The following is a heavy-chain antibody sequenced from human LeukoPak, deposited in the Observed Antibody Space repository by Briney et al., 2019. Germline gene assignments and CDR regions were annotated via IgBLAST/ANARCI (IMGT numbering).Heavy chain of an antibody. J-gene: IGHJ5*02. CDR2: IIPIFGTA. CDR1: GGTFSSYA. V-gene: IGHV1-69*13. D-gene: IGHD6-13*01. CDR3: ARLRRIAAAGTSWFDP. Sequence: GASVKVSCKASGGTFSSYAISWVGQAPGQGLEWMGGIIPIFGTANYAQKFQGRVTITADESTSTAYMELSSLRSEDTAVYYCARLRRIAAAGTSWFDPWGQGTLVTVSS.